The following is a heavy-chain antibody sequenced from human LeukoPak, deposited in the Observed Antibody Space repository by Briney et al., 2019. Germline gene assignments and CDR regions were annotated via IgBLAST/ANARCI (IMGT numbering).Heavy chain of an antibody. CDR2: IYSCGST. Sequence: GGSLRLSCAASGFTVSSNYMSWVRQAPGKGLEWVSVIYSCGSTYYADSVKGRFTISRDNSKNTLYVQMNSLRVEDTAVYYCAKGLRKDHGDYAGLDSWGRGTLVTVSS. D-gene: IGHD4-17*01. J-gene: IGHJ4*02. V-gene: IGHV3-66*03. CDR3: AKGLRKDHGDYAGLDS. CDR1: GFTVSSNY.